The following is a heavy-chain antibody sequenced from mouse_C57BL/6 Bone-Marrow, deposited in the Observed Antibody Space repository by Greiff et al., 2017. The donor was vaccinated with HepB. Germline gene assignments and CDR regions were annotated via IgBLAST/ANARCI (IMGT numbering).Heavy chain of an antibody. J-gene: IGHJ3*01. CDR3: ASPDISGYGFAY. CDR2: IWSGGST. CDR1: GFSLTSYG. V-gene: IGHV2-2*01. Sequence: QVQLQQSGPGLVQPSQSLSITCTASGFSLTSYGVHWVRQSPGKGLEWLGEIWSGGSTDYNAAFISRMSISKDNSKSEVIFKMNSLQADDTAIYYCASPDISGYGFAYWGRGTLVTVSA. D-gene: IGHD3-2*02.